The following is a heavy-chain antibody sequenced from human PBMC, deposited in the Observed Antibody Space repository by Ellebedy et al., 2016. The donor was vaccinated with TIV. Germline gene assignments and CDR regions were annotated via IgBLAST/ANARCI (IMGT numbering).Heavy chain of an antibody. CDR3: ARVGGCFGDSCYYADF. CDR1: GFVFSSYT. J-gene: IGHJ4*02. CDR2: ISGTSI. V-gene: IGHV3-21*01. D-gene: IGHD2-21*01. Sequence: PGGSLRLSCAASGFVFSSYTMNWVRQAPGKGLEWVSFISGTSIYYADAVEGRFTISRDNAKNSLYLQMNSLRAEDTAVYYCARVGGCFGDSCYYADFWGQGTLVTVSS.